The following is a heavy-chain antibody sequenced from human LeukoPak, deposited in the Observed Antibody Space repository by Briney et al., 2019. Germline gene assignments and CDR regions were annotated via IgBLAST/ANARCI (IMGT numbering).Heavy chain of an antibody. CDR2: ISYDGSEK. CDR3: AKEYCSTTDCLGD. V-gene: IGHV3-30*18. Sequence: GGSLRLSCAASGFTFSSYWMHWVSQVPGKGLEWVAVISYDGSEKYYADSVKGRFTISRDNSKNTLYLQMTSLRAEDTAVYYCAKEYCSTTDCLGDWGLGTLVTVSS. D-gene: IGHD2-2*01. CDR1: GFTFSSYW. J-gene: IGHJ4*02.